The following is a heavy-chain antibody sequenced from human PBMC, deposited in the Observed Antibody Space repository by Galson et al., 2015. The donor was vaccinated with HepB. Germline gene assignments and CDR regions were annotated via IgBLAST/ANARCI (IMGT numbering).Heavy chain of an antibody. D-gene: IGHD6-13*01. CDR1: GFTFSSYA. CDR2: ISGSGGST. Sequence: SLRLSCAASGFTFSSYAMSWVRQAPGKGLEWVSAISGSGGSTYYADSVKGRFTISRDNSKNTLYLQMNSLRAEDTAVYYCAKALVRGSSWYNIEGFDYWGQGTLVTVSS. V-gene: IGHV3-23*01. CDR3: AKALVRGSSWYNIEGFDY. J-gene: IGHJ4*02.